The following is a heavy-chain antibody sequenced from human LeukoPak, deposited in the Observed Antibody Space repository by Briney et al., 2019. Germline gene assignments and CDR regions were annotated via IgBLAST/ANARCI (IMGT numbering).Heavy chain of an antibody. V-gene: IGHV3-48*03. CDR3: AELGITMIGGV. D-gene: IGHD3-10*02. CDR2: ISSSGSTI. Sequence: GGSLRLSCAASGFTFSSYEMNWVRQAPGKGLEWVSYISSSGSTIYYADSVKGRFTISRDNAKNSLYLQMNSLRAEDTAVYYCAELGITMIGGVWGKGTTFTISS. J-gene: IGHJ6*04. CDR1: GFTFSSYE.